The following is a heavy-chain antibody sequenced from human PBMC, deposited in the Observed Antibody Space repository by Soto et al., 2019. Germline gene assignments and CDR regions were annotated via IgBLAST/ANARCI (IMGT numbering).Heavy chain of an antibody. CDR3: ATVHNTSRSFDY. CDR2: TGAIGRTT. Sequence: GSLRLSCAASGFTFNIYAMTWVRQAPGKGLEWVSTTGAIGRTTYYADSVKGRFTVSRDNSKNTLDLQMSNLRAEDTAVYYCATVHNTSRSFDYWGQGTLVTVSS. D-gene: IGHD1-20*01. J-gene: IGHJ4*02. V-gene: IGHV3-23*01. CDR1: GFTFNIYA.